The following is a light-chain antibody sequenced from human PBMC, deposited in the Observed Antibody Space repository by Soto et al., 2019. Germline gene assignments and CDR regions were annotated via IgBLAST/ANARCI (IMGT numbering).Light chain of an antibody. CDR3: QQCNNWPPIT. V-gene: IGKV3-11*01. CDR2: DAS. CDR1: QSVSHY. Sequence: EIVLTQSPATLSLSQGERATLSCRASQSVSHYLAWYQQRPGQAPRLLIYDASSRAPGIPARFSGSGSGTDFTLTISSLEPEDFAVYYCQQCNNWPPITFGQGTRLEIK. J-gene: IGKJ5*01.